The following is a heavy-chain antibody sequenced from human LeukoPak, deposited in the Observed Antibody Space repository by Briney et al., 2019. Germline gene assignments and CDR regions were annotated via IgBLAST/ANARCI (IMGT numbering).Heavy chain of an antibody. V-gene: IGHV3-7*03. CDR1: GFTFSSYW. J-gene: IGHJ4*02. CDR2: IKQDGSEK. D-gene: IGHD2-2*01. CDR3: ARVGQLRHYYFDY. Sequence: GGSLRLSCAASGFTFSSYWMSWVRQAPVKGLEWVANIKQDGSEKYYVDSVKGRFTISRDNAKNSLYLQMNSLRAEDTAVYYCARVGQLRHYYFDYWGQGTLVTVSS.